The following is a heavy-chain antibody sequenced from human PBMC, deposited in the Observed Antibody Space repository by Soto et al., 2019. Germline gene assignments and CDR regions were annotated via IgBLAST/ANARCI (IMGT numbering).Heavy chain of an antibody. Sequence: ASVKVSCKASGGTFSSYAISWVRQAPGQGLEWMGGSIPIFGTANYAQKFQGRGTITADKSTSTAYMELSSLRSEDTAVYYCASPNRPGQQLVPNYWGQGTLVTVSS. CDR3: ASPNRPGQQLVPNY. J-gene: IGHJ4*02. V-gene: IGHV1-69*06. D-gene: IGHD6-13*01. CDR2: SIPIFGTA. CDR1: GGTFSSYA.